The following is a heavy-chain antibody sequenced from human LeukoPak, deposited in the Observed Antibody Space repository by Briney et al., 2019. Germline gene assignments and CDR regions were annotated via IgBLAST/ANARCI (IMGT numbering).Heavy chain of an antibody. J-gene: IGHJ4*02. CDR2: ISTSRTI. Sequence: GGSLRLSCAASGFTFSSYAMSWVRQAPGKGLEWVSSISTSRTIYYADSVKGRFTISRDNVKNSLYLQVNSLRAEDTAVYFCARDMVLGLYSSSWSLFWGQGTLVTVSS. CDR1: GFTFSSYA. V-gene: IGHV3-69-1*02. CDR3: ARDMVLGLYSSSWSLF. D-gene: IGHD6-13*01.